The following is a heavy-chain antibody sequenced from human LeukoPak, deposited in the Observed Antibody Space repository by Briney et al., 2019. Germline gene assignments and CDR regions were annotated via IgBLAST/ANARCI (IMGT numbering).Heavy chain of an antibody. D-gene: IGHD3-10*01. Sequence: PGGSLRLSCAASGFTFSSYWMSWVRQAPGKGLEWVANIKQDGSEKYYVDSVKGRFTISRDNATNSLYLQMNSLRAEDTAVYYCARDVPYTMVRAVIPGDYWGQGTLVTVSS. CDR2: IKQDGSEK. V-gene: IGHV3-7*01. J-gene: IGHJ4*02. CDR1: GFTFSSYW. CDR3: ARDVPYTMVRAVIPGDY.